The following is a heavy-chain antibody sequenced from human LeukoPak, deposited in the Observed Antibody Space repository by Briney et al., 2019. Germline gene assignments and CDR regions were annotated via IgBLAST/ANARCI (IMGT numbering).Heavy chain of an antibody. J-gene: IGHJ4*02. Sequence: GGSLRLSCAASGFTFSNYDMHWVRQAPGKGLAWVSYISSSGYTMYYADSVKGRFTISRDNAKNSLYLQMNSLRAEDTAVYYCATLGDDTNGYGDYWGQGTLVTVSS. CDR1: GFTFSNYD. V-gene: IGHV3-48*03. D-gene: IGHD3-22*01. CDR3: ATLGDDTNGYGDY. CDR2: ISSSGYTM.